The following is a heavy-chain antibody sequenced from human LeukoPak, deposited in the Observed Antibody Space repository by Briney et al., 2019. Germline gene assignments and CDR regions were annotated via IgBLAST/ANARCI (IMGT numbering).Heavy chain of an antibody. CDR2: IVPVFGTP. J-gene: IGHJ4*02. CDR1: GGSFSSYA. D-gene: IGHD3-10*01. V-gene: IGHV1-69*13. Sequence: SVKVSCKASGGSFSSYAISWVRQAPGLGLEWMGGIVPVFGTPNYAQKFQGRVTITADESTSTAYMELSSLRSEDTAVYYCATRPRYYYGSGSYFGDYWGQGTLVTVSS. CDR3: ATRPRYYYGSGSYFGDY.